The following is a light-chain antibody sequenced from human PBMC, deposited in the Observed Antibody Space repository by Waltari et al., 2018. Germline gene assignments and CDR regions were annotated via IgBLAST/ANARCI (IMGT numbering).Light chain of an antibody. CDR2: DAC. CDR3: LQYDNLPYA. Sequence: DTQMTQSPSSLSASVGDRVTITCQASQDIQTFLNWFKQKPGKAPQLLTYDACKLETGVPSRFSGSGSGTSFTFTISNLQPHDSAVYFCLQYDNLPYAFGQGTRLEI. CDR1: QDIQTF. V-gene: IGKV1-33*01. J-gene: IGKJ2*01.